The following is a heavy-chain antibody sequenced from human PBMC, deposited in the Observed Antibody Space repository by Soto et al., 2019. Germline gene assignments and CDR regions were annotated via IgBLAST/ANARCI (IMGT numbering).Heavy chain of an antibody. D-gene: IGHD6-25*01. J-gene: IGHJ4*02. Sequence: SETLSLTCSVSGDSMRGYHFYWGWIRQAPGKGLEWIGSAYFSGGNTYYTPSLKSRVSISVDTSKNEFSLRLTSLTAADTAVYFCAYGSSSAWIDYWGQGTLVTVSS. V-gene: IGHV4-39*01. CDR3: AYGSSSAWIDY. CDR1: GDSMRGYHFY. CDR2: AYFSGGNT.